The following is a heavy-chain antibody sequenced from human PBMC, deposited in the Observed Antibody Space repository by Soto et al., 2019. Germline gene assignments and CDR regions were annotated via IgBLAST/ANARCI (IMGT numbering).Heavy chain of an antibody. Sequence: QVQLVQSGAEVKKPGASVKVSCKASGYTFTSYAMHWVRQAPGHRLEWMGWINAGNGNTKYSQKFQGRVTITRDTSASTAYMELSSLRSEDTAVYYCARDRVGAKGWFDPWGQGTLVTVSS. CDR1: GYTFTSYA. D-gene: IGHD1-26*01. CDR2: INAGNGNT. J-gene: IGHJ5*02. CDR3: ARDRVGAKGWFDP. V-gene: IGHV1-3*01.